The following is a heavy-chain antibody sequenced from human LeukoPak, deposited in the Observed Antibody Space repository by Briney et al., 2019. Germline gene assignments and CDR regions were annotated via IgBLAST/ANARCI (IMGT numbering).Heavy chain of an antibody. Sequence: PGGSLRLSRAASGFTFSSYEMNWVRQAPGKGLEWVSYISSSGSTIYYADSVKGRFTISRDNAKNSLYLQMNSLRAEDTAVYYCARDPPRAAWVFDYWGQGTLVSVSS. CDR3: ARDPPRAAWVFDY. V-gene: IGHV3-48*03. D-gene: IGHD6-25*01. CDR1: GFTFSSYE. J-gene: IGHJ4*02. CDR2: ISSSGSTI.